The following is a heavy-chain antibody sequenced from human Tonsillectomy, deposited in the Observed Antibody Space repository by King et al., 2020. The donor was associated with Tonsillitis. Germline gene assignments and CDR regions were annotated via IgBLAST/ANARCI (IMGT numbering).Heavy chain of an antibody. J-gene: IGHJ6*02. CDR1: GYTFTSYY. D-gene: IGHD4-17*01. CDR2: INPSGSST. Sequence: QLVQSGAEVKKPGASVKVSCKASGYTFTSYYMHWVRQAPGQGLEWMGIINPSGSSTTYAQKFQGRVTMTRDTSTSTVYMELSSLGSEDTAVYYCARDPTTVTSDYYYVYGMDVWGQGTTVTVSS. CDR3: ARDPTTVTSDYYYVYGMDV. V-gene: IGHV1-46*03.